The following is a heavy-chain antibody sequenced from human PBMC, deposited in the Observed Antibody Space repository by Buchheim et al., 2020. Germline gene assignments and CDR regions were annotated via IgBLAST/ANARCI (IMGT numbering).Heavy chain of an antibody. D-gene: IGHD3-22*01. CDR3: VTHSSDYYYFDY. CDR2: IYYSGST. CDR1: GGPISSGAYY. J-gene: IGHJ4*02. Sequence: QVQLQESGPGLVKPSRTLSLTCTVSGGPISSGAYYWSWIRQHPGRGLEWIGYIYYSGSTYYNPSLKSRLIISVDTSKNQFSLKLSSVTAADTAVYYCVTHSSDYYYFDYWGQGTL. V-gene: IGHV4-31*03.